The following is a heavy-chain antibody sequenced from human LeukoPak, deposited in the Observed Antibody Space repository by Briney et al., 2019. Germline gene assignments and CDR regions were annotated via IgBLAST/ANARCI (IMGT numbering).Heavy chain of an antibody. CDR2: ISYDGGNK. J-gene: IGHJ4*02. CDR3: AKVRSPGIQLWNDY. CDR1: GFTFSSYG. V-gene: IGHV3-30*18. Sequence: GGSLRLSCAASGFTFSSYGMHWVRQAPGKGLEWVAVISYDGGNKYYADSVKGRFTISRDNSKNTLYLQMNSLRAEDTAVYYCAKVRSPGIQLWNDYWGQGTLVTVSS. D-gene: IGHD5-18*01.